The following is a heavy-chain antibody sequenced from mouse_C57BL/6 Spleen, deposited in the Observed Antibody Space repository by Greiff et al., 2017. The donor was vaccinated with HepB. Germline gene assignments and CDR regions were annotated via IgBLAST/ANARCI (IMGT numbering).Heavy chain of an antibody. CDR1: GFVFIDYS. CDR2: IRNKVNGHTT. D-gene: IGHD1-1*01. V-gene: IGHV7-4*01. Sequence: EVKLVESGGGLVQPGSSLRLSCAASGFVFIDYSMSWVRQPPGKAPEWLALIRNKVNGHTTEYTASVKGRFTISRDNSQNILYLQMNTLRAEDSATYYCVKAVSSGSSYTWFAYWGQGTLVTVSA. J-gene: IGHJ3*01. CDR3: VKAVSSGSSYTWFAY.